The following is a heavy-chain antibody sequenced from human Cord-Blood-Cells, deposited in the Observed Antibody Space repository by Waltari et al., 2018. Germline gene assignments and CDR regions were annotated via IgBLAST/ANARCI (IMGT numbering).Heavy chain of an antibody. CDR2: INPSGGST. CDR1: GYTFTSYY. J-gene: IGHJ3*02. Sequence: QVQLVQSGAEVKKPGASVKVSCKASGYTFTSYYMHWVRQAPGQGLEWMGVINPSGGSTSYAQKFQGRVTMTRDTSTSTVYMELSSLRSEDTAVYYCARGGPWNYGKNAFDIWGQGTMVTVSS. V-gene: IGHV1-46*01. D-gene: IGHD1-7*01. CDR3: ARGGPWNYGKNAFDI.